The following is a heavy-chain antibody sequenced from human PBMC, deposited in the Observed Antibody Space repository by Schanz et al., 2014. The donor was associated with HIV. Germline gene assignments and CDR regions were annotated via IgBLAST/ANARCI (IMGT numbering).Heavy chain of an antibody. CDR3: ARDKSGSSWYDS. D-gene: IGHD6-13*01. J-gene: IGHJ5*01. CDR2: INPSGGAT. CDR1: GYTFTGYY. V-gene: IGHV1-46*01. Sequence: QVQLVQSGAEVKKPGASVKVSCKASGYTFTGYYMHWVRRAPGQGLEWMGIINPSGGATSYAQKFQGRVTMTRDTSTSTVYMDLSSLTSEDTAVYYCARDKSGSSWYDSWGQGTLVTVSS.